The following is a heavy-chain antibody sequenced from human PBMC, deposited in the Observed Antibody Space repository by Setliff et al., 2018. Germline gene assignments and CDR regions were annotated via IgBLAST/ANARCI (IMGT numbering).Heavy chain of an antibody. J-gene: IGHJ4*02. CDR3: ARDEIRPITPDY. V-gene: IGHV1-18*01. D-gene: IGHD1-20*01. CDR1: GYTFTSYG. CDR2: IRASNDET. Sequence: ASVKVSCKASGYTFTSYGFSWVRQAPGQRLEWVGWIRASNDETDYAQKFRGRVTMTTDTSTSTAYMEMRSLTSDDTAVYYCARDEIRPITPDYWGQGTLVTVSS.